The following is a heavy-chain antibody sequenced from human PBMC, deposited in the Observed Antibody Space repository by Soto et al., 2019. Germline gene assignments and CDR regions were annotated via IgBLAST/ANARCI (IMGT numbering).Heavy chain of an antibody. CDR2: IKQDGSEK. CDR3: ARRVRLSLFSAFDI. V-gene: IGHV3-7*05. Sequence: GGSLRLSCAASGFTFSSYWMSWVRQAPGKGLEWVANIKQDGSEKYYVDSVKGRFTISRDNAKNSLYLQMNSLRAEDTAVYYCARRVRLSLFSAFDIWGQGTMVTVSS. D-gene: IGHD5-12*01. CDR1: GFTFSSYW. J-gene: IGHJ3*02.